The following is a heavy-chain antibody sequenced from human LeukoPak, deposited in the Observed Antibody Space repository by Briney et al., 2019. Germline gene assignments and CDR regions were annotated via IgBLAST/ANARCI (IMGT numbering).Heavy chain of an antibody. D-gene: IGHD3-22*01. CDR1: GYTFISYD. J-gene: IGHJ4*02. CDR2: MNPNSGIA. CDR3: ARGLYYYDSNGRTPYDY. V-gene: IGHV1-8*01. Sequence: ASVKVSCKASGYTFISYDINWVRQATGQGLEWMGWMNPNSGIAGYAQKFQGRVSMTRNTSIGTAYMELSSLKSEDTAVYCCARGLYYYDSNGRTPYDYWGQGTLVTVSS.